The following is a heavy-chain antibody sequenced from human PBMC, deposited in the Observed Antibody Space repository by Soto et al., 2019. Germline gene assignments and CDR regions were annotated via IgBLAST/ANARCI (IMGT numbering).Heavy chain of an antibody. CDR2: IYYRGST. V-gene: IGHV4-59*01. Sequence: PSETLSLTCTVSGGSITSYYWSWIRQPPGRGLEWIGYIYYRGSTNYDPSLKSRVSISPDTSKNQFSLKLRSVTAADTAVYYCARVDHIAGYYFDYWGQGALVTVSS. D-gene: IGHD6-13*01. CDR3: ARVDHIAGYYFDY. J-gene: IGHJ4*02. CDR1: GGSITSYY.